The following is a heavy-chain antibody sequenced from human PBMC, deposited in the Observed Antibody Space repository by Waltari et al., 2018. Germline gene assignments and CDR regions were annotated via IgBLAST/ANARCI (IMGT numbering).Heavy chain of an antibody. CDR2: ISGGGYPI. CDR3: APLGVSRLTWTD. CDR1: GCIFSNYG. Sequence: EVQLVESGGGVVQPGGSLRPSCAASGCIFSNYGMNWVRQAPGKGLEWVAHISGGGYPIYYADSVKGRFTISRDNAENSLFLQMNGLRAEDTAVYYCAPLGVSRLTWTDWGQGTLVTVSS. D-gene: IGHD3-10*01. J-gene: IGHJ4*02. V-gene: IGHV3-48*01.